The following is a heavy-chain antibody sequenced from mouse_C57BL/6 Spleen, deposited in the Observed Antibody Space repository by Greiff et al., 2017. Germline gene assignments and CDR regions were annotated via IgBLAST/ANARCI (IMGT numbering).Heavy chain of an antibody. CDR2: INPGSGGT. CDR3: ARYSNYGYYFDY. Sequence: VQLQQSGAELVRPGTSVKVSCKASGYAFTNYLIEWVKQRPGQGLEWIGVINPGSGGTNYNEKFKGKATLTADKSSRTAYMQLSSLTSEDSAVYCCARYSNYGYYFDYWGQGTTLTVSS. CDR1: GYAFTNYL. J-gene: IGHJ2*01. D-gene: IGHD2-5*01. V-gene: IGHV1-54*01.